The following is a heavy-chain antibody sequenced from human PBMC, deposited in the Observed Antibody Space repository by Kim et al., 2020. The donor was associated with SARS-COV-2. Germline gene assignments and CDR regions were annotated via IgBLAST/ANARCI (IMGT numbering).Heavy chain of an antibody. Sequence: GGSLRLSCAASGFSFSEWWMDWVRQAPGKGPEWVARIDNDGTTTLYADSVKGRFTISRDNSKNTLYLQMTGLRADDTGVYYCTRGPVWGQATLVSVSA. CDR3: TRGPV. V-gene: IGHV3-74*01. CDR2: IDNDGTTT. CDR1: GFSFSEWW. J-gene: IGHJ4*02.